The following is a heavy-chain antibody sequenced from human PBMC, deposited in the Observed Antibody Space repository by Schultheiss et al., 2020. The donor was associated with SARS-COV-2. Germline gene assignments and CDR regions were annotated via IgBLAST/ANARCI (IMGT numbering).Heavy chain of an antibody. CDR1: GYTFTGYY. CDR3: ATSIVVVTGLFDY. CDR2: INPNSGGT. D-gene: IGHD3-22*01. Sequence: ASVKVSCKASGYTFTGYYMHWVRQAPGQGLEWMGWINPNSGGTNYAQKFQGWVTMTRDTSISTAYMELSSLRSEDTAVYYCATSIVVVTGLFDYWGQGTLVTVSS. J-gene: IGHJ4*02. V-gene: IGHV1-2*04.